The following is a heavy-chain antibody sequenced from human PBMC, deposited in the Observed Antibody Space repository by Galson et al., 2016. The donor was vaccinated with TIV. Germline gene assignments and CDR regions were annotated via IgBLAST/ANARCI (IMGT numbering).Heavy chain of an antibody. D-gene: IGHD5-18*01. J-gene: IGHJ6*03. Sequence: QSGAEVKKPGEFLKISCRGSGYSFSDYWIACVRQMPGKGLEWMGIIYPGDSHPKYSPSFQGQVTISADKSTSTAYLQWSNLKASDSGMYYCARQPRTTMVQLDVYYYFDVWGKGTTVTVSS. CDR2: IYPGDSHP. V-gene: IGHV5-51*01. CDR1: GYSFSDYW. CDR3: ARQPRTTMVQLDVYYYFDV.